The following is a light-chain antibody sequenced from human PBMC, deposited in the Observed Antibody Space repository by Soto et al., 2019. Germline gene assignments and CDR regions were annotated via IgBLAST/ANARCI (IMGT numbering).Light chain of an antibody. Sequence: EVVLTQSPATLSLSPGERATLSCRASQSISSYLAWYQQQPGQAPRLLIYDASNRATGIPARFSGSGSGTDFPLTISSLEPEDFAVYYCQQRSNWITFGQGTRLEIE. CDR2: DAS. CDR3: QQRSNWIT. CDR1: QSISSY. J-gene: IGKJ5*01. V-gene: IGKV3-11*01.